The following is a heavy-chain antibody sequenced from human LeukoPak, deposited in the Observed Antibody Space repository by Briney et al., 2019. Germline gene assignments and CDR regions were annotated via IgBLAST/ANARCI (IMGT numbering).Heavy chain of an antibody. CDR2: IYYSGST. D-gene: IGHD3-22*01. Sequence: NTSETLSLTCTVSGGSISSYYWSWIRQPAGKGLEWIGYIYYSGSTNYNPSLKSRVTISVDTSKNQFSLKLSSVTAADTAVYYCAGSSYYDSSGYYFLAYYYYMDVWGKGTTVTISS. J-gene: IGHJ6*03. CDR1: GGSISSYY. CDR3: AGSSYYDSSGYYFLAYYYYMDV. V-gene: IGHV4-59*01.